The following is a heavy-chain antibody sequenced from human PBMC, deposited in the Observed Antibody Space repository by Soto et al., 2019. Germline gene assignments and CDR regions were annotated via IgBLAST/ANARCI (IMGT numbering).Heavy chain of an antibody. D-gene: IGHD5-12*01. CDR2: VSTSGGST. CDR1: VGTFSSCV. Sequence: WESXTLSCSASVGTFSSCVIIWFRHAPGKGLEWVSAVSTSGGSTFYAGSVNGRFAISRDNSKNTLYMQMNSLRAEDTGVYSCQKKGGYRGSDHFDYWGQGTLVTVSS. CDR3: QKKGGYRGSDHFDY. V-gene: IGHV3-23*01. J-gene: IGHJ4*02.